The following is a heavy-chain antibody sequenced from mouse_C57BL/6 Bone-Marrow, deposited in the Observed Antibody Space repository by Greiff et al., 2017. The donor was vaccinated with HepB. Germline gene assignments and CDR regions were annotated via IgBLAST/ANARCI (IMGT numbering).Heavy chain of an antibody. CDR2: IDPEDGET. Sequence: EVKLQESGAELVKPGASVKLSCTASGFNIKDYYMHWVKQRTEQGLEWIGRIDPEDGETKYAPKFQGKATITADTSSNTAYLQLSGLTSEDTAVYYCAKITTVVDIWAMDYWGQGTSVTVSS. CDR3: AKITTVVDIWAMDY. J-gene: IGHJ4*01. CDR1: GFNIKDYY. D-gene: IGHD1-1*01. V-gene: IGHV14-2*01.